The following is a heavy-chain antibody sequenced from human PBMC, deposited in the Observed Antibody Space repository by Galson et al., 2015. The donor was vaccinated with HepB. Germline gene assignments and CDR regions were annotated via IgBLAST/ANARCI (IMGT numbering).Heavy chain of an antibody. CDR1: GFTFSSYS. D-gene: IGHD5/OR15-5a*01. V-gene: IGHV3-15*01. CDR3: TTDGSTGNDY. J-gene: IGHJ4*02. CDR2: IKSKTRGGTT. Sequence: SLRLSCAASGFTFSSYSMNWVRQAPGKGLEWVGRIKSKTRGGTTDYSAPVKGRFTISRDDSKNTLYLQMNSLKTEDTAVYYCTTDGSTGNDYWGQGTLVTVSS.